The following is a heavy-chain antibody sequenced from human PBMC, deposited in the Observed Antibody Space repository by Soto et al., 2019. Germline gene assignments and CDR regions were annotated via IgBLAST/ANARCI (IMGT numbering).Heavy chain of an antibody. J-gene: IGHJ4*02. CDR1: GGSISSGDYY. V-gene: IGHV4-30-4*01. CDR2: IYFSGST. Sequence: SETLSLTCTVSGGSISSGDYYWSWIRQPPGKGLEWIGYIYFSGSTYYNPSLKSRVTISVDTSKNQFSLKLSSVTAADTAVYYCARGDSRSVSTSYYFDYWGQGTLVTVSS. CDR3: ARGDSRSVSTSYYFDY. D-gene: IGHD6-13*01.